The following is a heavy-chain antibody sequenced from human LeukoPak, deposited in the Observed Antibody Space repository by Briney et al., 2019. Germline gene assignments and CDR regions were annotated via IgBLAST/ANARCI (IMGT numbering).Heavy chain of an antibody. Sequence: ASVKVSCKASGYTFTRYYMHWVRQAPGQGLELMGIINSTTGSTNYAQKLQGRVTMTRDTSTNTVYMDLSSLRSEDTAVYYCARVVSTAYSDYWGQGTLVTVSS. CDR1: GYTFTRYY. V-gene: IGHV1-46*03. CDR3: ARVVSTAYSDY. D-gene: IGHD3-22*01. J-gene: IGHJ4*02. CDR2: INSTTGST.